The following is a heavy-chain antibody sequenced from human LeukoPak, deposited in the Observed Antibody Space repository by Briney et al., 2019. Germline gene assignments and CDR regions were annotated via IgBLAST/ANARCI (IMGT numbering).Heavy chain of an antibody. CDR2: IYPGDSDT. CDR1: GYNFTIYW. CDR3: ARSSGSYYGYFDY. Sequence: GESLKISCKGSGYNFTIYWIAWVRQMPGKGLEWMGIIYPGDSDTRYSPSFQGQVTISADKSISTAYLQWSSLKASDTAMYYCARSSGSYYGYFDYWGQGTLVTVSS. D-gene: IGHD1-26*01. V-gene: IGHV5-51*01. J-gene: IGHJ4*02.